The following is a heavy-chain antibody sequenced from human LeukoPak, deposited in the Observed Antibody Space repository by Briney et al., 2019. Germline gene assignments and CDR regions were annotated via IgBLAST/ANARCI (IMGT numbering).Heavy chain of an antibody. CDR3: AKDIGSGIAGPLGY. J-gene: IGHJ4*02. CDR1: GFTFDDYA. D-gene: IGHD6-13*01. Sequence: GRSLRLSCAASGFTFDDYAMHWVRQAPGKGLEWVSGISWNSGSIGYADSVKGRFTISRDNAKNSLYLQMSSLRAEDMALYYCAKDIGSGIAGPLGYWGQGTLVTVSS. CDR2: ISWNSGSI. V-gene: IGHV3-9*03.